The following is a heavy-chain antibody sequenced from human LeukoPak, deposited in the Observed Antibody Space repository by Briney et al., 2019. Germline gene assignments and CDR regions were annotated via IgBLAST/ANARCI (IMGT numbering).Heavy chain of an antibody. CDR2: INGDGSST. V-gene: IGHV3-74*01. J-gene: IGHJ4*02. CDR1: GFTFSSYW. CDR3: ARESWAGFDY. D-gene: IGHD3/OR15-3a*01. Sequence: GGSLRLSCAASGFTFSSYWMQWVRQAPGKGLVWVSRINGDGSSTNYADSVKGRFTISRDNAKNTLYLQMNSLRAEDTAVYYCARESWAGFDYWGQGTLVTVSS.